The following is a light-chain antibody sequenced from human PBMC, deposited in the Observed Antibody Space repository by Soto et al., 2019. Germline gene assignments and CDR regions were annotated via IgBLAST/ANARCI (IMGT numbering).Light chain of an antibody. J-gene: IGKJ1*01. Sequence: IVLTQFPGTLSLSPGERATLSCRXSQSVGSNYLAWYQQRPGQPPTPLIFGASHRAPDIPDRFSGSGSGTDFTLTISRLEPEDVAVYYCQQYGGSVQTFGQGTKVDI. CDR2: GAS. V-gene: IGKV3-20*01. CDR3: QQYGGSVQT. CDR1: QSVGSNY.